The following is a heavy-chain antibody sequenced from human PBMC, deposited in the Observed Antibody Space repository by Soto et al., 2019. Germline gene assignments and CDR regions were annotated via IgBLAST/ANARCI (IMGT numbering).Heavy chain of an antibody. CDR1: GFTVSDYY. J-gene: IGHJ6*02. CDR2: ISSSGGLI. D-gene: IGHD3-3*01. CDR3: ARDRYDFWSGSDHYGLDV. V-gene: IGHV3-11*01. Sequence: GGSLRLSCAASGFTVSDYYMTWIRQAPGKGLEWISYISSSGGLIYYADSVKGRFTISRDNARNSLYLQMRSLRAEDSAVYYCARDRYDFWSGSDHYGLDVWGQGTTVTAP.